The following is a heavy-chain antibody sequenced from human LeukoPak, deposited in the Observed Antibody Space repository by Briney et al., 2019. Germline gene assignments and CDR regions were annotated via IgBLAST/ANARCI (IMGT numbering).Heavy chain of an antibody. D-gene: IGHD3-22*01. CDR3: APRSYDSSGYYYGEFDY. V-gene: IGHV3-21*01. J-gene: IGHJ4*02. CDR1: GFTFSSYS. CDR2: ISSSSSYI. Sequence: GGSLRLSCAASGFTFSSYSMNWVRQAPGKGLEWVSSISSSSSYIYYADSVKGRFTISRDNAKNSLYLQMNSLRAEDTAVYYCAPRSYDSSGYYYGEFDYWGQGTLVTVSS.